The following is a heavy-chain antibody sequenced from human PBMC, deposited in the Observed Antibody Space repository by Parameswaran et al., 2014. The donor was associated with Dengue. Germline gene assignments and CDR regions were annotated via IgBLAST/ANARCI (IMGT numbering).Heavy chain of an antibody. V-gene: IGHV4-59*13. CDR2: IYYSGST. Sequence: PGKGLEWIGYIYYSGSTNYNPSLKSRVTISVDTSKNQFSLKLSSVTAADTAVYYCARSLVTTIDYWGQGTLVTVSS. D-gene: IGHD4-11*01. CDR3: ARSLVTTIDY. J-gene: IGHJ4*02.